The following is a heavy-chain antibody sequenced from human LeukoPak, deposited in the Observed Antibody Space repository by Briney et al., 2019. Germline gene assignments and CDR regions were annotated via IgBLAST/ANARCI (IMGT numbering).Heavy chain of an antibody. CDR1: GGSFNSYY. V-gene: IGHV4-34*01. CDR2: IHHSGNT. CDR3: ARPGGGYRGGGGHYYYYMDV. Sequence: SETLSLTCAVYGGSFNSYYLSWIRQPPGRGLEWVGEIHHSGNTNYNPSVKSRLTISGDTPKNQFSLKLSYVTAADTAVYYCARPGGGYRGGGGHYYYYMDVWGKGTTVIVSS. D-gene: IGHD5-18*01. J-gene: IGHJ6*03.